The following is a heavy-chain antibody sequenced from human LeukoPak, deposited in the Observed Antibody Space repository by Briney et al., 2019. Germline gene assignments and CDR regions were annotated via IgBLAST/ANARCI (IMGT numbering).Heavy chain of an antibody. V-gene: IGHV4-34*01. CDR2: INQSGFS. Sequence: GSLRLSCAASGFTFSSYDMSWVRQSPGKGLEWIGEINQSGFSKYNPSLKSRVTVSVDTSKKLFSLKLNSVTAADAAVYYCARGGDNSGFYGHAFDIWGQGTVVTVSS. CDR1: GFTFSSYD. CDR3: ARGGDNSGFYGHAFDI. J-gene: IGHJ3*02. D-gene: IGHD3-22*01.